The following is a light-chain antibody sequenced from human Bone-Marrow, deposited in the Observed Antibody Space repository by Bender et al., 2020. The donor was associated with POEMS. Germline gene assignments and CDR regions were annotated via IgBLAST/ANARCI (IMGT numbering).Light chain of an antibody. Sequence: QSVLTQPPSVSGAPGQRVTISCTGSSSNTGSGYDINWYQHLPGTAPKLLIYGYNNRPSGVPDRFSGSKSGTSASLAISGLRVEDEADYYCAAWDDSLSGVVFGGGTKLTVL. CDR1: SSNTGSGYD. CDR2: GYN. V-gene: IGLV1-40*01. J-gene: IGLJ3*02. CDR3: AAWDDSLSGVV.